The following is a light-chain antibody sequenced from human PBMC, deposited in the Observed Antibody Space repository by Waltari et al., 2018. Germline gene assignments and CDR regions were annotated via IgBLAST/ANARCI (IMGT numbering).Light chain of an antibody. J-gene: IGKJ4*01. CDR2: SAS. CDR1: QSVGNY. CDR3: QQGYRTPLT. Sequence: DIQMTQSPSSLSASVGDRVTIHCRASQSVGNYLNWYQQKTGKAPKVLIYSASSLQSVVPSRFSGRGSDTDFTLIISSLQPEDVATYYCQQGYRTPLTFGGGTRVE. V-gene: IGKV1-39*01.